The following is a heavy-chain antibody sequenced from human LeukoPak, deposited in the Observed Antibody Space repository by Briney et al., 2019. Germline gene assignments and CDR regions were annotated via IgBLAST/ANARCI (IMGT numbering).Heavy chain of an antibody. V-gene: IGHV1-69*05. CDR2: IIPIFGTA. D-gene: IGHD3-22*01. CDR1: GGTFSSYA. CDR3: ARVAYYYDSAGLYLNYFYGMDV. J-gene: IGHJ6*02. Sequence: SVKVSCKASGGTFSSYAISWVRQAPGQGLEWMGGIIPIFGTANYAQKFQGRVTMTRDTSISTAYMELSSLRSEDTAVYYCARVAYYYDSAGLYLNYFYGMDVWGQGTTVTVSS.